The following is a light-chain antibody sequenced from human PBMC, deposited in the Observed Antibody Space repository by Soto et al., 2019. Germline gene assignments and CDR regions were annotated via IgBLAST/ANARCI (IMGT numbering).Light chain of an antibody. V-gene: IGLV3-1*01. CDR3: QAWDSSDV. CDR2: QDT. J-gene: IGLJ1*01. CDR1: KLGNKY. Sequence: SYELTQPPSVSVSPGQTTTLTCSGDKLGNKYTSWYQQKPGQSPGLIIYQDTRRPSGIPERFSGSNSGTTATLTISGTQAMDEADYYCQAWDSSDVFGTGTKLTVL.